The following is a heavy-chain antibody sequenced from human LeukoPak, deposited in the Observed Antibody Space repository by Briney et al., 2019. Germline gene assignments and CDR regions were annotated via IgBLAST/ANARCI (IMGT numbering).Heavy chain of an antibody. CDR2: IYPGDSDT. Sequence: PGESLKISCKGSGYSFTNYWIGWVRQMPGKGLEWMGIIYPGDSDTRYSPSFQGQVTISADKSISTAYLQWSSLKASDTAMYYCARRKRGKQLVDYYYMDVWGKGTTVTVSS. CDR3: ARRKRGKQLVDYYYMDV. V-gene: IGHV5-51*01. D-gene: IGHD6-6*01. CDR1: GYSFTNYW. J-gene: IGHJ6*03.